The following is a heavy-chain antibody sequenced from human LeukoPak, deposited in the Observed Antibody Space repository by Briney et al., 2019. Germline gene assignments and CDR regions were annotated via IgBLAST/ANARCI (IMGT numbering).Heavy chain of an antibody. CDR3: ARAASDYYDSSGSDY. Sequence: GASVKVSCKASGYTFTSYGISWVRQAPGQGLEWMGWISAYNGNTNYAQKFQGRVTMTRDTSISTAYMELSRLRSGDTAVYYCARAASDYYDSSGSDYWGQGTLVTVSS. J-gene: IGHJ4*02. V-gene: IGHV1-18*01. CDR1: GYTFTSYG. CDR2: ISAYNGNT. D-gene: IGHD3-22*01.